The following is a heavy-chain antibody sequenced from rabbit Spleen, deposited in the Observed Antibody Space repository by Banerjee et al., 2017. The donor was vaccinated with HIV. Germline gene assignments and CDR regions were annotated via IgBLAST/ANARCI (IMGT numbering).Heavy chain of an antibody. J-gene: IGHJ6*01. Sequence: QSLEESGGGLVQPEGSLTLTCTTSGFSFSNNDYMCWVRQAPGKGLEWIACTAGGGSAFTYYANWAKGRFTCSKASSTSLTLQMTSLTAADTATYFCARDTGTSFSTYGMDLWGPGTLVTVS. CDR2: TAGGGSAFT. CDR3: ARDTGTSFSTYGMDL. CDR1: GFSFSNNDY. D-gene: IGHD8-1*01. V-gene: IGHV1S40*01.